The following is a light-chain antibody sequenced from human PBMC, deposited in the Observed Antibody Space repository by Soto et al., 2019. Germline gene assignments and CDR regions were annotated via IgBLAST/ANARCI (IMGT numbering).Light chain of an antibody. J-gene: IGLJ1*01. CDR2: EVT. CDR1: SNEVDAYNS. Sequence: QSALTQPPSASGSPGQGVTISFTGSSNEVDAYNSVSWYQQHPGKDPRHILYEVTERPSGVPDRFSGSKSANTASLTLSGLQADDEADYFCPSDARSDHYVFGTGTKVTVL. CDR3: PSDARSDHYV. V-gene: IGLV2-8*01.